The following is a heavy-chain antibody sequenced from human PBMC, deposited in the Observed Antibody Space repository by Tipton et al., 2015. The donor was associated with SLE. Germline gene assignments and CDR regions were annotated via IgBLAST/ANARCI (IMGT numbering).Heavy chain of an antibody. CDR2: IYYRGHT. CDR3: ARSRLGDYDIAGYSVPFDH. J-gene: IGHJ4*02. V-gene: IGHV4-39*02. D-gene: IGHD3-22*01. Sequence: LRLSCIVSGDSISSSFHYWGWIRQAPGKGLEWIGSIYYRGHTYYNPSLKSRLTISVDTSRDHFSLKMTSVTAADTAVYFCARSRLGDYDIAGYSVPFDHWGLGPLVTVSS. CDR1: GDSISSSFHY.